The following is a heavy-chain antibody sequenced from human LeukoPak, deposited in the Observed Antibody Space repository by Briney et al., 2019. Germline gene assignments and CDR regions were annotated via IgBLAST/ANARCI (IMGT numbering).Heavy chain of an antibody. CDR2: IYYSGST. Sequence: PSETLSLTCTVSGGSISSCYWSWIRQPPGKGLEWIGYIYYSGSTNYNPSLKSRVTISVDRSKNQLSLKLSSVTAADTAVYYCARMYTKSRLYYYYMDVWGKGTTVTVSS. CDR3: ARMYTKSRLYYYYMDV. D-gene: IGHD5-12*01. J-gene: IGHJ6*03. V-gene: IGHV4-59*12. CDR1: GGSISSCY.